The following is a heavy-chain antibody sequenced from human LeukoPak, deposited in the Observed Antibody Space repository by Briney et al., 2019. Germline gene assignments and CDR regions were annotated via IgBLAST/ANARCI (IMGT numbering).Heavy chain of an antibody. V-gene: IGHV1-46*01. J-gene: IGHJ3*02. Sequence: GASVKVSCKASGYTFTSYYMHWVRQAPGQGLEWMGIINPSGGSTSYAQKFQGRVTMTRDTSKNQFSLKLSSVTAADTAVYYCAQRGKRDGYNPLMAFDIWGQGTMVTVSS. CDR2: INPSGGST. D-gene: IGHD5-24*01. CDR3: AQRGKRDGYNPLMAFDI. CDR1: GYTFTSYY.